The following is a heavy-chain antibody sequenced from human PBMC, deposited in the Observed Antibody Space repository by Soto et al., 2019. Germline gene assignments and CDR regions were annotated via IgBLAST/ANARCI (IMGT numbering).Heavy chain of an antibody. D-gene: IGHD3-10*01. CDR2: IYYSGST. J-gene: IGHJ3*02. V-gene: IGHV4-31*03. CDR1: GGSNSSGGYY. Sequence: SETLSLTCTVSGGSNSSGGYYWSWIRQHPGKGLEWIGYIYYSGSTYYNPSLKSRFTISVDTSKNHFSLKLSSVTAADTAVYYCARFYMVRGVMGAFDIWGQGTMVT. CDR3: ARFYMVRGVMGAFDI.